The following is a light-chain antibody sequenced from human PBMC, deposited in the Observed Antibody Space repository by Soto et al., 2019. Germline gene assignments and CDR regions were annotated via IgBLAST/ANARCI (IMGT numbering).Light chain of an antibody. Sequence: EIVLTQSPGTLSLSPGERATLSCRASQSVSSAYLACYQHKPGQPPTLLIYAASSRVTGIPDRFSGSGSGTDFTLTISRLEPEDFAVYYCQQYGSSSTWTFGQGTKVEIK. J-gene: IGKJ1*01. CDR3: QQYGSSSTWT. CDR2: AAS. CDR1: QSVSSAY. V-gene: IGKV3-20*01.